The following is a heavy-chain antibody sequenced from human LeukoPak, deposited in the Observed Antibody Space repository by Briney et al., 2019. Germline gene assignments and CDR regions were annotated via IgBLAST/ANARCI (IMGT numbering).Heavy chain of an antibody. D-gene: IGHD2-2*01. CDR3: ARDIVVVPAVSGWFDP. CDR1: GFTFSSYE. J-gene: IGHJ5*02. Sequence: PGGSLRLSCAASGFTFSSYEMNWVRQAPGKGLEWVSYISSSGSTIYYADSVKGRFTISRDNAKNSLYLQMNSLRAEDTAVYYCARDIVVVPAVSGWFDPWGQGTLVTVSS. V-gene: IGHV3-48*03. CDR2: ISSSGSTI.